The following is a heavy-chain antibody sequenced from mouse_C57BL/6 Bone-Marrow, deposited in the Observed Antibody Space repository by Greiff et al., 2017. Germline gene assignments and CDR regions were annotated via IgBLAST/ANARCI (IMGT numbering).Heavy chain of an antibody. V-gene: IGHV1-64*01. J-gene: IGHJ4*01. Sequence: VQLQQPGAELVKPGASVKLSCKASGYTFTNYWMHWVKQRPGQGLEWIGMMHPNGGSPDYNEKFKSEAKLSVDKSTRTAYMEHSSLSSGDSAVYYCARSYDYDDYTMDYWGQGTSVTVSS. CDR2: MHPNGGSP. CDR3: ARSYDYDDYTMDY. CDR1: GYTFTNYW. D-gene: IGHD2-4*01.